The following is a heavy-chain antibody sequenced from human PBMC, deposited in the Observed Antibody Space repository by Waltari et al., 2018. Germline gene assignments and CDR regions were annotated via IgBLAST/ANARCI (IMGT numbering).Heavy chain of an antibody. CDR1: GGSNSSGDYY. CDR3: ARGGHADAFDI. V-gene: IGHV4-30-4*08. Sequence: QVQLQASGPGLVKPSQTLSLTCTVSGGSNSSGDYYWSWIRQPPGKGLEWIGYIYYSGSTYYNPSLKSRVTISVDTSKNQFSLKLSSVTAADTAVYYCARGGHADAFDIWGQGTMVIVSS. J-gene: IGHJ3*02. CDR2: IYYSGST.